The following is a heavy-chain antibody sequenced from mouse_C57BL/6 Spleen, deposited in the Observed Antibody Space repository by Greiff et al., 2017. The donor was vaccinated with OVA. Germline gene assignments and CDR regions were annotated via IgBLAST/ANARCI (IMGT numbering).Heavy chain of an antibody. V-gene: IGHV1-53*01. CDR1: GYTFTSYW. D-gene: IGHD1-1*01. J-gene: IGHJ4*01. Sequence: QVQLQQPGTELVKPGASVKLSCKASGYTFTSYWMHWVKQRPGQGLEWIGNINPSNGGTNYNEKFKSKATLTVDKSSSTAYMQLSSLTSEDSAVYDCARSRITTVVATRAMDYWGQGTSVTVSS. CDR3: ARSRITTVVATRAMDY. CDR2: INPSNGGT.